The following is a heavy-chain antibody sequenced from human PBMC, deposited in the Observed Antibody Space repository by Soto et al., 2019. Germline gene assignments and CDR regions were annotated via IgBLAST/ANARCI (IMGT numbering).Heavy chain of an antibody. CDR3: AKGVYYCSSTSCLFDY. D-gene: IGHD2-2*01. CDR2: ISGSGGST. V-gene: IGHV3-23*01. Sequence: GGSLRLSCAASGFTFSSYAMSWVRQAPGKGLEWVSAISGSGGSTYYADSVKGRFTISRDNSKNTLYLQMNSLRAEDTAVYYCAKGVYYCSSTSCLFDYWGQGTLVTVSS. J-gene: IGHJ4*02. CDR1: GFTFSSYA.